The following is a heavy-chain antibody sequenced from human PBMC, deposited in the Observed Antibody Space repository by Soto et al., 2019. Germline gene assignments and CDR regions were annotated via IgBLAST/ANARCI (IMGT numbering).Heavy chain of an antibody. CDR3: TRDRAISTAGHYYYYMDV. Sequence: SETLSLTSTVSGLSISSYYWSWIRQPPGKRLEWIGYIYYSGSTNYNPSLKSRVTISVDTSKNQFSLKLSSVTAADTAVYYCTRDRAISTAGHYYYYMDVWGKGTTVTVSS. CDR2: IYYSGST. D-gene: IGHD6-13*01. J-gene: IGHJ6*03. V-gene: IGHV4-59*01. CDR1: GLSISSYY.